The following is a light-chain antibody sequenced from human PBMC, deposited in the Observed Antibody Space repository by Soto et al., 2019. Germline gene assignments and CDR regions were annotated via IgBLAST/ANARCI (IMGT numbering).Light chain of an antibody. CDR3: QQYNSYSRT. CDR1: QSISSW. J-gene: IGKJ1*01. V-gene: IGKV1-5*03. Sequence: DIQMTQSPSTLSASVGDRVTITCRDSQSISSWLAWYQQKPGKAAKLLIYKASSLESGVPSRFSGSGSGTEFTLTISSLQPDDFATYYCQQYNSYSRTFGQGTKVDI. CDR2: KAS.